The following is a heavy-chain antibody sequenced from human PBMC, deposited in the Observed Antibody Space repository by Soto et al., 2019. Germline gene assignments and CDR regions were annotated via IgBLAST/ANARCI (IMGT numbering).Heavy chain of an antibody. D-gene: IGHD6-19*01. J-gene: IGHJ4*02. CDR3: AKGAGYSSGWVYY. CDR2: ISASGGST. Sequence: EVQLLESGGGLVQPGGSLRLSCVASGFTFSSFAMSWVRQAPGKGLECVSGISASGGSTNYADSVKGRFTISRDNYKNTLYLQMNSLRDEDTAVYYCAKGAGYSSGWVYYWGQGTMVTVS. V-gene: IGHV3-23*01. CDR1: GFTFSSFA.